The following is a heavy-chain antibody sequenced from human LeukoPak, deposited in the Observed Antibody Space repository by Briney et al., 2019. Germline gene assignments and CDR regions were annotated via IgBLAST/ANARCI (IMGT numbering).Heavy chain of an antibody. V-gene: IGHV4-39*07. CDR3: ARAETLTYYYGSGSYHTFDY. D-gene: IGHD3-10*01. CDR2: ISYSGST. CDR1: GDSISSSSYY. Sequence: SETLSLTCTVSGDSISSSSYYWGWIRQPPGKGLEWIGSISYSGSTYYNPSLKSRVTISVDTSKNQFSLKLSSVTAADTAVYYCARAETLTYYYGSGSYHTFDYWGQGTLVTVSS. J-gene: IGHJ4*02.